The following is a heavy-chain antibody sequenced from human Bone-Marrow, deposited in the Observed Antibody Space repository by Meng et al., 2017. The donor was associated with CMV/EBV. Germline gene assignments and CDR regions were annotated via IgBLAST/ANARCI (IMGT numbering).Heavy chain of an antibody. D-gene: IGHD3-10*01. CDR2: FSGSAGST. J-gene: IGHJ4*02. CDR1: GFTFSSYA. CDR3: AKDTQYYYGSGNYFDY. Sequence: SGFTFSSYAMTWVRQAPGKGREWVSAFSGSAGSTYYADSVKGRFTISRDNSKNTLYLQMNSLRAEDTAVYYCAKDTQYYYGSGNYFDYWGQGTLVTVSS. V-gene: IGHV3-23*01.